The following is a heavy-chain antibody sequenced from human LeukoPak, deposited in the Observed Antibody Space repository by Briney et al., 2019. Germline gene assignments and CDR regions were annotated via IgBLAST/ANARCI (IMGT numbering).Heavy chain of an antibody. Sequence: PGGSLRLSCAASGFTFSSYAMSWVRQAPGKGLEWVSAISGSGGSTYYADSVRGRFTISRDNAKNSLYLQMNSLRAEDTAVYYCATLRTIIRPDFDYWGQGSLVTVSS. CDR3: ATLRTIIRPDFDY. D-gene: IGHD3-22*01. V-gene: IGHV3-23*01. J-gene: IGHJ4*02. CDR1: GFTFSSYA. CDR2: ISGSGGST.